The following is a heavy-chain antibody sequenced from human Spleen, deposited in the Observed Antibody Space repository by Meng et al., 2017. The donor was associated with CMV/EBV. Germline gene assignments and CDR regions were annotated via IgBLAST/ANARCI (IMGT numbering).Heavy chain of an antibody. J-gene: IGHJ6*02. CDR1: GITFRAEA. D-gene: IGHD2-2*01. CDR3: ARDDQLLFKGNPRNYGMDV. Sequence: GGSLRLSCVVSGITFRAEALHWVRQPPGKGLEWVAGILADTVTVGHGDSVKGRFTISRDNAKNSLYLQMNSLRAEDTAVYYCARDDQLLFKGNPRNYGMDVWGQGTTVTVSS. V-gene: IGHV3-9*01. CDR2: ILADTVTV.